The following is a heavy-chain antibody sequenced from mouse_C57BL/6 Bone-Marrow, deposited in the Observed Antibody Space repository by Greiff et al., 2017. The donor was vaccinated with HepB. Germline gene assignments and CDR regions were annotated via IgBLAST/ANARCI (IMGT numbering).Heavy chain of an antibody. D-gene: IGHD1-1*01. Sequence: VQLKQSGAELVRPGTSVKVSCKASGYAFTNYLIEWVKQRPGQGLEWIGVINPGSGGTNYNEKFKGKATLTADKSSSTAYMQLSSLTSEDSAVYFCARGSYYYGSSDAMDYWGQGTSVTVSS. CDR3: ARGSYYYGSSDAMDY. CDR1: GYAFTNYL. J-gene: IGHJ4*01. V-gene: IGHV1-54*01. CDR2: INPGSGGT.